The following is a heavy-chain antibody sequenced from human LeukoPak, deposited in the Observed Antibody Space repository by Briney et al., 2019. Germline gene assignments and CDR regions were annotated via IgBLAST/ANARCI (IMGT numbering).Heavy chain of an antibody. Sequence: GGSLRLSCAASGFTFSTYWMSWVRQAPGKGLEWVANIKQDGSEKHYVDSVKGRFTISRDNAKNSLYLQMNSLRAEDTAVYYCARDYYGSGSYFGLFDPWGQGTLVTVSS. CDR3: ARDYYGSGSYFGLFDP. V-gene: IGHV3-7*01. CDR1: GFTFSTYW. CDR2: IKQDGSEK. J-gene: IGHJ5*02. D-gene: IGHD3-10*01.